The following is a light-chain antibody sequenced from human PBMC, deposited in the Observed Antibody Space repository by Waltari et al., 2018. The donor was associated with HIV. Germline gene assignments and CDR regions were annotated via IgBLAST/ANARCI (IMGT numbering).Light chain of an antibody. J-gene: IGLJ2*01. CDR1: NVGIKN. V-gene: IGLV3-9*01. CDR3: QVWDSSTVV. CDR2: RNS. Sequence: SYELPQPLSVSVALGPTARISCGGNNVGIKNVHWYQQKPGQAPVLVIYRNSNRPSGIPERFSGSNAGNTATLTISRAQAGDEADYYCQVWDSSTVVFGGGTKLTVL.